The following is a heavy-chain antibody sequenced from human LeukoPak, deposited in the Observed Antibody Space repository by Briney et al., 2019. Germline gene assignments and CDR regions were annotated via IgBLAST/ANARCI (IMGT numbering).Heavy chain of an antibody. CDR1: GFTFGSYA. CDR3: ARGERYSSSSFDY. CDR2: ISYDGSNK. V-gene: IGHV3-30-3*01. J-gene: IGHJ4*02. Sequence: GGSLRLSCAASGFTFGSYAMHWVRQAPGKGLEWVAVISYDGSNKYYADSVKGRFTISRDNSKNTLYLQMNSLRAEDTAVYYCARGERYSSSSFDYWGQGTLVTVSS. D-gene: IGHD6-6*01.